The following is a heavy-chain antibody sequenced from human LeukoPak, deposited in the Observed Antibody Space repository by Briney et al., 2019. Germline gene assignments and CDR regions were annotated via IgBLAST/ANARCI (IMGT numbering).Heavy chain of an antibody. CDR1: GFSLSSFQ. J-gene: IGHJ5*01. CDR3: ARDGTTNRYNWFDS. CDR2: ISDSGTTE. D-gene: IGHD2-8*01. V-gene: IGHV3-48*03. Sequence: GSLRLSCTASGFSLSSFQMNWVRQAPGKGLEWISYISDSGTTEYYADSVKGRFTISTDNAKNSLYLQMNSLTGEDTALYYCARDGTTNRYNWFDSWGQGTLVTVSS.